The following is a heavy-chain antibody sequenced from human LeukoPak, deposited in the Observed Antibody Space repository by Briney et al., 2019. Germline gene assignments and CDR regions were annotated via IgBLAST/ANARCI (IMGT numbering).Heavy chain of an antibody. V-gene: IGHV1-18*01. CDR1: GYTFTSYG. J-gene: IGHJ6*02. D-gene: IGHD3-22*01. Sequence: ASVKVSCKTSGYTFTSYGISWVRQAPGQGLEWMGWISAYNGNTNYAQKLQGRVTMTTDTSTSTAYMELRSLRSDDTAVYYCALGDSSGYPALYYYYGMDVWGQGTTVTVSS. CDR2: ISAYNGNT. CDR3: ALGDSSGYPALYYYYGMDV.